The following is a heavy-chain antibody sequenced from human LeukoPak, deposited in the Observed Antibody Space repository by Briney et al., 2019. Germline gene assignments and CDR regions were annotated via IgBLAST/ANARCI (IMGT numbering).Heavy chain of an antibody. Sequence: GSSVKVSCKASGGTFSSYTISWVRQAPGQGLEWMGWISAYNGNTNHAQKVQDRVTMTTDTSTSTAYMELRSLRSDDTAVYYCARDGGSGWSWNFDFWGQGTLVTVSS. CDR3: ARDGGSGWSWNFDF. D-gene: IGHD6-13*01. CDR1: GGTFSSYT. CDR2: ISAYNGNT. V-gene: IGHV1-18*01. J-gene: IGHJ4*02.